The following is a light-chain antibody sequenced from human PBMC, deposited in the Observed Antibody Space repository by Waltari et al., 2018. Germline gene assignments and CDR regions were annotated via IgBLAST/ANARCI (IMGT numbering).Light chain of an antibody. CDR3: QQYCSIPLT. CDR1: QSVFYSANNKDY. J-gene: IGKJ4*01. V-gene: IGKV4-1*01. CDR2: WAS. Sequence: DIVMTQSPDSLAVSLGERATINCKSSQSVFYSANNKDYLAWYQQKPGQPAKLLVYWASTREFGVPDRFSGSGSGTDLTLAISSLQAGDVAVYDCQQYCSIPLTFGGGTKGEIK.